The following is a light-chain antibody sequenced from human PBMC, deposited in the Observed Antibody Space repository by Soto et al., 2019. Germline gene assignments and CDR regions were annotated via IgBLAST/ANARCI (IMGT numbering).Light chain of an antibody. Sequence: EIVLTQSPATLSLSPGDSATLSCRASQSVSSRLAWFQQKPGQAPRLLIYDTSTRATGIPARFSGSGSGTDSTLPISSLEPEDCALYSFQHRSNWPFFTFGPGTKVDIK. V-gene: IGKV3-11*01. J-gene: IGKJ3*01. CDR2: DTS. CDR1: QSVSSR. CDR3: QHRSNWPFFT.